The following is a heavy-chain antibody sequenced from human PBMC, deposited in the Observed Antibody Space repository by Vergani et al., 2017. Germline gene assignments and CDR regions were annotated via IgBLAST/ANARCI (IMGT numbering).Heavy chain of an antibody. J-gene: IGHJ6*04. Sequence: QVQLVESGGGLVKPGGSLRLSCAASGFTFSDYYISWIRQAPGKGLEWVSYISSSSSYTNYAGSVKGPFTISRDNAKNSSCLQMNSLRAEDTAVYYCARSRWQYCSGGSCRAPDSTADYYGMDVWGEGSTVTVSS. CDR3: ARSRWQYCSGGSCRAPDSTADYYGMDV. CDR2: ISSSSSYT. CDR1: GFTFSDYY. D-gene: IGHD2-15*01. V-gene: IGHV3-11*05.